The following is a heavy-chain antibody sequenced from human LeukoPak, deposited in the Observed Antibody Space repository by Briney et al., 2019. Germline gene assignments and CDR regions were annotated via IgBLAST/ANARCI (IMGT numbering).Heavy chain of an antibody. Sequence: NPGGSLRLSCAASGFTFRTYSMNWVRQAPGKGLEWVSTISSHSIYIYYADSVKGRFTISRDNAKNSLYLQMNSLRAEDTAVYYCAKDPNLYYDFWSGHESTYYFDYWGQGTLVTVSS. V-gene: IGHV3-21*01. CDR2: ISSHSIYI. CDR3: AKDPNLYYDFWSGHESTYYFDY. CDR1: GFTFRTYS. J-gene: IGHJ4*02. D-gene: IGHD3-3*01.